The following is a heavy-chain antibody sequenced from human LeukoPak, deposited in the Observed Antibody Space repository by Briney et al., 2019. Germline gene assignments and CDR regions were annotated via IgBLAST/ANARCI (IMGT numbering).Heavy chain of an antibody. D-gene: IGHD6-13*01. CDR2: IYYSGST. CDR3: ARQGRIAAAALGDTFDI. Sequence: PSETLSLTCTVSGGSISSYYWSWIRQPPGKGLEWIGYIYYSGSTNYNPSLKSRVTISVDTSKNQFSLRLSSVTAADTAVYYCARQGRIAAAALGDTFDIWGQGTMVTVSS. CDR1: GGSISSYY. V-gene: IGHV4-59*08. J-gene: IGHJ3*02.